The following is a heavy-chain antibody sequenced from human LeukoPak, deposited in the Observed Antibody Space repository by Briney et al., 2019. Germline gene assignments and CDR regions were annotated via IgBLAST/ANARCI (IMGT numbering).Heavy chain of an antibody. CDR3: ARGPGLRMGAFDI. CDR2: TYYRSKWYN. CDR1: GDSVPSNSAA. Sequence: SQTLSLTCAISGDSVPSNSAAWNWIGQSPSRGLEWLGRTYYRSKWYNDSAVSVKSRITINPDTSKNQFSLQLNSVTPEDTAVYYCARGPGLRMGAFDIWGQGTVVSVSS. J-gene: IGHJ3*02. V-gene: IGHV6-1*01. D-gene: IGHD4-17*01.